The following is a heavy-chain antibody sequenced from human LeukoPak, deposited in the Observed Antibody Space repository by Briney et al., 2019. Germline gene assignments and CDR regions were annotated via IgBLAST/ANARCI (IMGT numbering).Heavy chain of an antibody. V-gene: IGHV4-39*01. Sequence: SETLSLTCTVSGGSISSSSYYWGWIRPPPGKGLEWIGSIYYSGSTYYNPSLKSRVTISVDTSKNQFSLNLSSVTAADTAVYYCGRTVLLYDSSGYLDYWGQGTLVTVSS. CDR3: GRTVLLYDSSGYLDY. D-gene: IGHD3-22*01. CDR1: GGSISSSSYY. J-gene: IGHJ4*02. CDR2: IYYSGST.